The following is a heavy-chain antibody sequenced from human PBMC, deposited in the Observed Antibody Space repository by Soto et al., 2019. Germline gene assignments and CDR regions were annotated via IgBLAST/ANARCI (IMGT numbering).Heavy chain of an antibody. D-gene: IGHD3-3*01. Sequence: ESGGGVVQPGRSLRLSCVASGFTFSSYPIHWVRQAPGKGLEWVTTISSDGNDKYSSDSVNGRFTTSRDNSKNTVYLQMNNLRVEDTALYYCAKEGVSDKYYYYGMDVWGQGTTVNVSS. CDR2: ISSDGNDK. CDR1: GFTFSSYP. J-gene: IGHJ6*02. CDR3: AKEGVSDKYYYYGMDV. V-gene: IGHV3-30*04.